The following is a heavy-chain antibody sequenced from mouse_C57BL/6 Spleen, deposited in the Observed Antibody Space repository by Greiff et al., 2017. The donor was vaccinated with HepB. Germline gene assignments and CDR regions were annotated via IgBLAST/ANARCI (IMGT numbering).Heavy chain of an antibody. D-gene: IGHD1-1*01. V-gene: IGHV1-80*01. J-gene: IGHJ2*01. CDR2: IYPGDGDT. Sequence: QVQLQQSGAELVKPGASVKISCKASGYAFSSYWMNWVKQRPGKGLEWIGQIYPGDGDTNYNGKFKGKATQTADKSSSTAYMQRSSLTSEDSAVYFCARKGLRSVWDYWGQGTTLTVSS. CDR3: ARKGLRSVWDY. CDR1: GYAFSSYW.